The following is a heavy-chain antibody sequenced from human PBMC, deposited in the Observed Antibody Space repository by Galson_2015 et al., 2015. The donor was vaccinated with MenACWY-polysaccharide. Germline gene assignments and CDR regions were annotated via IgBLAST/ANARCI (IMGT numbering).Heavy chain of an antibody. CDR1: GFTLSTYR. CDR2: IGNSPTYI. J-gene: IGHJ4*02. CDR3: AKDKGYTFGYEGYFDC. D-gene: IGHD5-18*01. Sequence: SLRLSCAASGFTLSTYRMNWVRQAPGKGLEWVSSIGNSPTYIYYADSVKGRFTISRDNAKNSLYLQMNSLRAEDTAVYHCAKDKGYTFGYEGYFDCWGQGTLVTVSS. V-gene: IGHV3-21*04.